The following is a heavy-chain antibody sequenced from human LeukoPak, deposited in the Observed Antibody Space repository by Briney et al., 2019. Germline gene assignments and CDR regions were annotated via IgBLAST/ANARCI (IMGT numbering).Heavy chain of an antibody. CDR3: ARHGLWFGELLD. CDR1: GGSFSGYY. D-gene: IGHD3-10*01. V-gene: IGHV4-34*01. CDR2: INHSGST. Sequence: PSETLSLTCAVYGGSFSGYYWNWIRQPPGKGLEWIGEINHSGSTNYNPSLKSRVTISVDTSKNQFSLKLGSVTAADTVVYYCARHGLWFGELLDWGQGTLVTVSS. J-gene: IGHJ4*02.